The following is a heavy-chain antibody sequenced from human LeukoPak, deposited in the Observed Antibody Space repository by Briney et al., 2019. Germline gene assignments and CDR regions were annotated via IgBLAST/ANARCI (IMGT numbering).Heavy chain of an antibody. CDR2: IGSSGSAI. CDR1: GFTFSSYE. Sequence: PGGSLRLSCAASGFTFSSYEMNWVRQSPGKGLEWVSYIGSSGSAIYYADSVKGRFTMSRDNAKNSLYLQMNSLRAEDTAVYYCARVGRTTVVTPYDAFDIWGQGTMVTVSS. J-gene: IGHJ3*02. D-gene: IGHD4-23*01. CDR3: ARVGRTTVVTPYDAFDI. V-gene: IGHV3-48*03.